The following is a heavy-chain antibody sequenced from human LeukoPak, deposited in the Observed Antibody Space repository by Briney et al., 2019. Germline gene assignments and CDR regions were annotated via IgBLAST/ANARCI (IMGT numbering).Heavy chain of an antibody. CDR1: GFTFSSYS. CDR3: TTAGKEYYYDSSGYYYNFDH. D-gene: IGHD3-22*01. Sequence: PGGSLRLSCAASGFTFSSYSMNWVRQAPGKGLEWVGRIKSKTDGGTTDYAAPVKGRFTISRDDSKNTLYLQMNSLKTEDTAVYYCTTAGKEYYYDSSGYYYNFDHWGQGTLVTVSS. V-gene: IGHV3-15*01. CDR2: IKSKTDGGTT. J-gene: IGHJ4*02.